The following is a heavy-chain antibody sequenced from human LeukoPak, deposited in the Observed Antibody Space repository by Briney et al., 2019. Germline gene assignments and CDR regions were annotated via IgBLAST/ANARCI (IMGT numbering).Heavy chain of an antibody. CDR3: ARTRWLQSLFDY. D-gene: IGHD5-24*01. V-gene: IGHV4-34*01. J-gene: IGHJ4*02. Sequence: SETLSLTCVVYGVSFSGYYWSWIRQPPGKGLEWIGEINHSGSTNYNPSLKSRVTTSVDTSKNQFSLKLCSVTAADTAVYYCARTRWLQSLFDYWGQGTLVTVSS. CDR1: GVSFSGYY. CDR2: INHSGST.